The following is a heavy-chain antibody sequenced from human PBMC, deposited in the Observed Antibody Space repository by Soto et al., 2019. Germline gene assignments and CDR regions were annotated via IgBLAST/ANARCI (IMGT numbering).Heavy chain of an antibody. CDR3: AKRGSGSYYAD. Sequence: EVQLLESGGGLVQPGGSLRLSCAASGFTFSSYAMRWVRQAPGKGLEWVSAISGSGDSTYYADSVKGRFTISRDNSKNTLYLQRNSLRAEDTAVYYCAKRGSGSYYADWGQGTLVTVSS. D-gene: IGHD3-10*01. CDR1: GFTFSSYA. CDR2: ISGSGDST. V-gene: IGHV3-23*01. J-gene: IGHJ4*02.